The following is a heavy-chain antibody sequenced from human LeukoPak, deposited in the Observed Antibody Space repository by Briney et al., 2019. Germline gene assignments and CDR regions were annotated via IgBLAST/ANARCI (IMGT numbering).Heavy chain of an antibody. D-gene: IGHD4-17*01. J-gene: IGHJ6*02. CDR3: ASRRHSYGVDYYFYGMDV. V-gene: IGHV1-2*02. Sequence: ASVKVSCKASGYTFTGYYMHWVRQAPGQGLEWMGWINPNSGGTNYAQKFQGRVTMTRDTSTSTVYMELSSLRSEDTAVYYCASRRHSYGVDYYFYGMDVWGQGTAVTVSS. CDR1: GYTFTGYY. CDR2: INPNSGGT.